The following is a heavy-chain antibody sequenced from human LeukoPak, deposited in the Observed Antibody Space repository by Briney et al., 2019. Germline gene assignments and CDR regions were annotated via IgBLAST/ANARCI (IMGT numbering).Heavy chain of an antibody. CDR2: IYYSGST. D-gene: IGHD6-13*01. CDR3: ARKLSIAAAGAFDI. Sequence: XSXXGGSXSXXYWXWXXXPPXXGLXXIGDIYYSGSTNYNPSLKSRVTISVDTSKNQFSLKLSSVTAADTAVYYCARKLSIAAAGAFDIWGQGTMVTVSS. CDR1: GGSXSXXY. V-gene: IGHV4-59*01. J-gene: IGHJ3*02.